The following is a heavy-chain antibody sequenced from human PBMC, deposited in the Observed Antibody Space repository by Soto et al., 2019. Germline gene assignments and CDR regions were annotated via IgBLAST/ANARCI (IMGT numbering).Heavy chain of an antibody. D-gene: IGHD1-26*01. J-gene: IGHJ4*02. CDR2: ITYDGANG. CDR3: ARAFSGSYPNFDY. CDR1: GFIFLSYA. V-gene: IGHV3-30*09. Sequence: PWGSLRLSCLASGFIFLSYAIHFCRQSPGKGLEWVAVITYDGANGYYADSVRGRFAISRDNSKSTLFLQMNSLRPEDTAVYYCARAFSGSYPNFDYWGQGTLVTVSS.